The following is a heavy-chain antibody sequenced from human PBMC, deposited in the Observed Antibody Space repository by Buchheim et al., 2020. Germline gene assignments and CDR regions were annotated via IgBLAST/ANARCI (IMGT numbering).Heavy chain of an antibody. J-gene: IGHJ4*02. CDR3: ARGQGSSWYWSKRVDY. CDR1: GGSFSGYY. CDR2: INLSGST. V-gene: IGHV4-34*01. Sequence: QVQLQQWGAGLLKPSETLSLTCAVYGGSFSGYYWSWIRQPPGKGLEWIGEINLSGSTNYNPSLKSRVTISVDTSKNQFSLKLSSVTAADTAVYYCARGQGSSWYWSKRVDYWGQGTL. D-gene: IGHD6-13*01.